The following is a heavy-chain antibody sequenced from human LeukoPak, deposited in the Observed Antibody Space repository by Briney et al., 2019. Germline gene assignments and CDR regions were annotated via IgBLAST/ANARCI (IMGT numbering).Heavy chain of an antibody. J-gene: IGHJ4*02. Sequence: SGTLSLTCAVSAASISSSHWWSWVRQPPGKGLEWIGEIHHSGSTNYNPSLNSRATISVDKSKNQFSLKLSSVTAADTAVYYCARLREREYSTSRYFDYWGQGTLVTVSS. V-gene: IGHV4-4*02. CDR3: ARLREREYSTSRYFDY. CDR2: IHHSGST. D-gene: IGHD6-6*01. CDR1: AASISSSHW.